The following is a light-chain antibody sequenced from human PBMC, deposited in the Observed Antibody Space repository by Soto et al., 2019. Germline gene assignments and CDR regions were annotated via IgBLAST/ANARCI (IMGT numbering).Light chain of an antibody. Sequence: QSVLTQPPSLSAAPGRKVTISCSGGSSNIGNNYVSWYQQLPGTAPKLLIYDNNKRPSGIPDRFSGSKSGTSATLGITGLQTGDEADYYCGTWDSSLGAGVFGGGTQLTVL. CDR2: DNN. CDR1: SSNIGNNY. J-gene: IGLJ3*02. CDR3: GTWDSSLGAGV. V-gene: IGLV1-51*01.